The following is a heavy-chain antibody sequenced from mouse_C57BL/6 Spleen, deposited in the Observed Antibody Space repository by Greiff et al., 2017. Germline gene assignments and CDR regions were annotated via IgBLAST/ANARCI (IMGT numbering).Heavy chain of an antibody. D-gene: IGHD1-1*01. CDR1: GYTFTDYE. J-gene: IGHJ3*01. V-gene: IGHV1-15*01. Sequence: QVQLQQSGAELVRPGASVTLSCKASGYTFTDYEMHWVKQTPVHGLEWIGAIDPETGGTAYNQKFKGKAILTADKSSSTAYMELRSLTSEDSAVYYCTNDYYGSSPWFAYWGQGTLVTVSA. CDR3: TNDYYGSSPWFAY. CDR2: IDPETGGT.